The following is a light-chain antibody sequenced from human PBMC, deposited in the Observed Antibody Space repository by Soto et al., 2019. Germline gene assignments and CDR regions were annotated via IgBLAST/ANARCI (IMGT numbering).Light chain of an antibody. CDR1: SSNIGSNT. J-gene: IGLJ1*01. CDR2: NNN. Sequence: QAVVTQPPSASGTPGQRVTISCSGSSSNIGSNTVNWYQQLPGTAPKLLIYNNNQRPSGVPDRFSGSKSGTSASLAISGLQSEDEADYYRAAWDDSLNGLVFGTGTKLTVL. V-gene: IGLV1-44*01. CDR3: AAWDDSLNGLV.